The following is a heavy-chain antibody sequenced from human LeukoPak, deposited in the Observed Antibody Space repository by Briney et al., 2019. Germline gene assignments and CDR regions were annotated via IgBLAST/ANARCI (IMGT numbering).Heavy chain of an antibody. CDR2: CYYTGST. D-gene: IGHD6-6*01. V-gene: IGHV4-39*01. J-gene: IGHJ5*02. CDR1: GDSVSSGGSYY. Sequence: SETLSLTRTVSGDSVSSGGSYYWAWIRQPPGKGLEWIGSCYYTGSTYYNPSLKSRVTVSVDTSKNQLCLEVSSVTAADTAVYYCARRAIAYSSFLYTGAFDPWGQGTLVTVSS. CDR3: ARRAIAYSSFLYTGAFDP.